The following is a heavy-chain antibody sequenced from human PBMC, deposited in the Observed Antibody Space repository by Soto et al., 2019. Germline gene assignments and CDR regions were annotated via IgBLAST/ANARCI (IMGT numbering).Heavy chain of an antibody. CDR2: ISGFNDNT. CDR1: GYPFSEHG. V-gene: IGHV1-18*01. J-gene: IGHJ6*02. D-gene: IGHD5-12*01. Sequence: QVHLVQSGPEVKKPGASVKISCEASGYPFSEHGITWVRQAPGQGLEWMGWISGFNDNTKYARKFQGRVTMTRDTSRSTASMELMSLTSEDTALYYCLRSGYSLLDYDNGMEVWGQGTTVIVS. CDR3: LRSGYSLLDYDNGMEV.